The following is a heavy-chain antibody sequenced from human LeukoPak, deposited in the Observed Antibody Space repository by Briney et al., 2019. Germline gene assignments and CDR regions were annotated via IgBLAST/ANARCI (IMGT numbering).Heavy chain of an antibody. CDR1: GFTFSTYD. J-gene: IGHJ4*02. Sequence: GGSLRLSCAASGFTFSTYDMSWVRQAPGKGLEWVSSISSRSAHIYYADSVKGRFTISRDNSKNTLYLQMNSLRAEDTAVYYCAKIPTLGSWYRLGYWGQGTPVTVSS. CDR3: AKIPTLGSWYRLGY. D-gene: IGHD6-13*01. V-gene: IGHV3-23*01. CDR2: ISSRSAHI.